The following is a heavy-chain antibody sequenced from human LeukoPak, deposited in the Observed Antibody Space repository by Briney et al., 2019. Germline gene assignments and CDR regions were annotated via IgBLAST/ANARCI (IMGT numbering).Heavy chain of an antibody. CDR1: GFTFSDYY. CDR2: ISSSGSTI. Sequence: GGSLRLSCAASGFTFSDYYMGWIRQAPGKGLEWVSYISSSGSTIYYADSVKGRFTISRDNAKNSLYLQMNSLRAEDTAVYYCARGGKRGGMVRGVIITFLDYWGQGTLVTVSS. D-gene: IGHD3-10*01. J-gene: IGHJ4*02. CDR3: ARGGKRGGMVRGVIITFLDY. V-gene: IGHV3-11*04.